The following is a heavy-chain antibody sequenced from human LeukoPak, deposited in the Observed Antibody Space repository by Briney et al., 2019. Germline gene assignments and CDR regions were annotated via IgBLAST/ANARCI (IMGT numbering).Heavy chain of an antibody. CDR1: GYSISSGYY. CDR2: IYHSGST. CDR3: ARGQLWLPFDY. J-gene: IGHJ4*02. D-gene: IGHD5-18*01. V-gene: IGHV4-38-2*02. Sequence: PSETLSLTCTVSGYSISSGYYWGWIRQPPGKGLEWIGSIYHSGSTYYNPSLKSRVTISVDTSKNQFSLKLSSVTAADTAVYYCARGQLWLPFDYWGQGALVTVSS.